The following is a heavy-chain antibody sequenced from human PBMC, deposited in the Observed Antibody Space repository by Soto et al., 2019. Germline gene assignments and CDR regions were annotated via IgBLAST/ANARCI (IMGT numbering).Heavy chain of an antibody. CDR1: GGSISSYY. CDR2: IYYSGST. V-gene: IGHV4-59*01. CDR3: ARAKSYYVY. J-gene: IGHJ4*02. D-gene: IGHD1-26*01. Sequence: PSETLSLTCTVSGGSISSYYWSWIRQPPGKGLEWIGYIYYSGSTNYNPSLKSRVTISVDTSKNQFSLKLSSVTAADTAVYYCARAKSYYVYWGQGTLVTVSS.